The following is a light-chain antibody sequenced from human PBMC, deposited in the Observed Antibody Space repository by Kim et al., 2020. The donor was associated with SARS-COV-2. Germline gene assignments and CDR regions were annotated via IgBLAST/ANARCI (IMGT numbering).Light chain of an antibody. J-gene: IGLJ2*01. Sequence: SSELTQDPAVSVALGQTVRITCQGDSLRRYYASWYQQKPGQAPVLVIYGKNNRPSGIPDRFSGASSGNTASLTIPGAQAEDEADYYCKSRDSSYDHLVFGGGAQLTVL. CDR2: GKN. CDR3: KSRDSSYDHLV. V-gene: IGLV3-19*01. CDR1: SLRRYY.